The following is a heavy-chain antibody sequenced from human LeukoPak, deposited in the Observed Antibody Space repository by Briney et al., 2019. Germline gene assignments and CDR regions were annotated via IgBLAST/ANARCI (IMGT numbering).Heavy chain of an antibody. D-gene: IGHD4-17*01. Sequence: GGSLRLSCAASGFTFSSYGMHWVRQAPGKGLEWVAVISYDGSNKYYADSVKGRFTISRDNSKNTLYLQMNSLRAEDTAVYYCARERSSDYGELSYWGQGTLVTVSS. V-gene: IGHV3-30*03. CDR2: ISYDGSNK. CDR1: GFTFSSYG. J-gene: IGHJ4*02. CDR3: ARERSSDYGELSY.